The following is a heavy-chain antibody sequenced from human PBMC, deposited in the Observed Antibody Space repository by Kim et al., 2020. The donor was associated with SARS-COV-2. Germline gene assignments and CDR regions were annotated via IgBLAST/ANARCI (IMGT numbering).Heavy chain of an antibody. Sequence: GGSLRLSCAASGFTFSSYAMSWVRQAPGKGLEWVSAISGSGGSTYYADSVKGRFTISRDNSKNTLYLQMNSLRAEDTAVYYCAKGGGIYCSSTSCYAQYYFDYWGQGTLVTVSS. CDR2: ISGSGGST. J-gene: IGHJ4*02. CDR3: AKGGGIYCSSTSCYAQYYFDY. CDR1: GFTFSSYA. D-gene: IGHD2-2*01. V-gene: IGHV3-23*01.